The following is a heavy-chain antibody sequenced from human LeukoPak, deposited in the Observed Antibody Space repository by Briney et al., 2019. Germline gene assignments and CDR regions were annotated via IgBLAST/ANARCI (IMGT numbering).Heavy chain of an antibody. CDR3: ARVCSGGSCYLRDAFDI. V-gene: IGHV1-69*13. J-gene: IGHJ3*02. D-gene: IGHD2-15*01. CDR2: IIPIFGTA. CDR1: GGTFSSYA. Sequence: SVKVSCKASGGTFSSYAISWVRQAPGQGLEWMGGIIPIFGTANYVQKFQGRVTITADESTSTAYMELSSLRSEDTAVYYCARVCSGGSCYLRDAFDIWGQGTMVTVSS.